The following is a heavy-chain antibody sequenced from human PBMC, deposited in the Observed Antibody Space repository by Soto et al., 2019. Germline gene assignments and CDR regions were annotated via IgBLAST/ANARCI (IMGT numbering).Heavy chain of an antibody. V-gene: IGHV4-34*01. Sequence: SETLSLTCAVYGGSFSGYYWSWIRQPPGKGLEWIGEINHSGSTNYNPSLKSRVTISVETSKNQFSLKLSSVTAADTAVYYCARGRGYCSSTSCYYYYYYMDVWGKGTTVTVSS. D-gene: IGHD2-2*01. J-gene: IGHJ6*03. CDR1: GGSFSGYY. CDR2: INHSGST. CDR3: ARGRGYCSSTSCYYYYYYMDV.